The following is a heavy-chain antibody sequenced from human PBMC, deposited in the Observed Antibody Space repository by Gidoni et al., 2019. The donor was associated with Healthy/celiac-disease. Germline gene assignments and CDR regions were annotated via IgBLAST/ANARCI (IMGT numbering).Heavy chain of an antibody. V-gene: IGHV3-30-3*01. D-gene: IGHD3-22*01. Sequence: QVQLVESGGGVVQPGRSLRLSCAASGFTFSSYAMHWVRQAPGKGLEWVAVISYDGSNKYYADSVKGRFTISRDNSKNTLYLQMNSLRAEDTAVYYCARIMYYYDSSGSFDYWGQGTLVTVSS. CDR3: ARIMYYYDSSGSFDY. CDR2: ISYDGSNK. J-gene: IGHJ4*02. CDR1: GFTFSSYA.